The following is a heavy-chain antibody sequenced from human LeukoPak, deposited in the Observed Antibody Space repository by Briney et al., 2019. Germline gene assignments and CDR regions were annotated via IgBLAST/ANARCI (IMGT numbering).Heavy chain of an antibody. D-gene: IGHD3-9*01. Sequence: SETLSLTCTVFGDPINSYYWSWIRQSPGKGLEWVGYVSYSGSTNYNPSLNSRVTISVDRSKNQFSLKLTSVTAADSAMYYCARDYDTTGANWFGPWGQGALVTVSS. J-gene: IGHJ5*02. CDR2: VSYSGST. CDR1: GDPINSYY. V-gene: IGHV4-59*01. CDR3: ARDYDTTGANWFGP.